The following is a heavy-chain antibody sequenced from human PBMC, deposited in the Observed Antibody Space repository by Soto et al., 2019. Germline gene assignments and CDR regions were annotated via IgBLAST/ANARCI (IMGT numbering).Heavy chain of an antibody. CDR1: AISEFSFSDQY. CDR2: SRNRVNSLST. Sequence: GGSLRLSCTVSAISEFSFSDQYMDWVRQAPGKGLEWVGRSRNRVNSLSTAYAASVQGRFTISRDESKNTVYLQMNSLKTDDTAVYYCAKDREGSSWVYYYYGMDVWGQGTTVTVSS. J-gene: IGHJ6*02. CDR3: AKDREGSSWVYYYYGMDV. D-gene: IGHD6-13*01. V-gene: IGHV3-72*01.